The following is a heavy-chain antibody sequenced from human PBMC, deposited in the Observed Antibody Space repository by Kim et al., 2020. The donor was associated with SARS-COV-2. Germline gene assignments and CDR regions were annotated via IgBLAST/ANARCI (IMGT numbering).Heavy chain of an antibody. D-gene: IGHD6-19*01. CDR3: GRRHGCGCRPRASYYFD. CDR1: GCTFSSCC. Sequence: LSLTCTVSGCTFSSCCWNWVRQPPGKGLEWVGIITYDGSANNYAYPVRGRLTTFSDYTKQTQYMQKTSPAADAAAVYYCGRRHGCGCRPRASYYFD. CDR2: ITYDGSAN. J-gene: IGHJ4*01. V-gene: IGHV3-30*03.